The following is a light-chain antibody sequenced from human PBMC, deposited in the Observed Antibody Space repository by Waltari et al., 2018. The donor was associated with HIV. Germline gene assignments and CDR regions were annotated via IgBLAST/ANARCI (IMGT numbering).Light chain of an antibody. CDR3: SSYAGSNNWV. V-gene: IGLV2-8*01. CDR1: SSDVGGYNY. CDR2: EVS. Sequence: QSALTQPPSASGSPGQSVTISCTGTSSDVGGYNYVSWYQQHPGKAPQLMIYEVSQRPSGGPTRFSGSKSGNPASLTVSGLQTEDEANYYCSSYAGSNNWVFGGGTNLTVL. J-gene: IGLJ3*02.